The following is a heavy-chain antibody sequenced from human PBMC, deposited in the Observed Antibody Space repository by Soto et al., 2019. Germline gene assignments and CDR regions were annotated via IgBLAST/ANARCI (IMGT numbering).Heavy chain of an antibody. CDR2: ISYDGSNK. V-gene: IGHV3-30-3*01. CDR3: ANKDY. CDR1: GFTFSSYA. J-gene: IGHJ4*02. Sequence: QVQLVESGGGVVQPGRSLRLSCAASGFTFSSYAIHWVRQAPGKGLEWVAVISYDGSNKYYADSVKGRFTISRDNSKNTLYLHMNSLRAEDTAVYYCANKDYWGQGTLVTVSS.